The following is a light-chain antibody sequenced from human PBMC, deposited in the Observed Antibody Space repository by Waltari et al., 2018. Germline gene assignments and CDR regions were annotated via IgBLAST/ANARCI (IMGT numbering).Light chain of an antibody. CDR2: QVS. CDR1: ESLLINDGKAY. J-gene: IGKJ1*01. CDR3: MLGTRPWT. V-gene: IGKV2-30*01. Sequence: DVVMTQSPVSLSVTLGQPASISCRCSESLLINDGKAYLNWFHQRPGQSPRRLIYQVSDRDYGVPDRLSGSGSGADFTLKISRVEAEDAVLYVCMLGTRPWTFGPGTKVEIK.